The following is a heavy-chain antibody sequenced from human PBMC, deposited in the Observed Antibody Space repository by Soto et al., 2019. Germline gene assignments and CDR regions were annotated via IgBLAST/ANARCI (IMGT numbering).Heavy chain of an antibody. CDR3: AKNQGVELVPLATVDWFDP. CDR1: GFTFSSYA. J-gene: IGHJ5*02. D-gene: IGHD1-26*01. Sequence: GGSLRLSCVPSGFTFSSYAMSWVRQAPGKGLEWISSISGSGFKKYYADSVRGRFTISRDNSKSTVYLELNNLSAEDTAVYHCAKNQGVELVPLATVDWFDPWGQGSVVTVSS. V-gene: IGHV3-23*01. CDR2: ISGSGFKK.